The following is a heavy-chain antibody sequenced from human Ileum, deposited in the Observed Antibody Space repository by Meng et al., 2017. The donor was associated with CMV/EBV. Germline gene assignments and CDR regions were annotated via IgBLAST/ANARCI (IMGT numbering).Heavy chain of an antibody. D-gene: IGHD3-10*01. CDR3: ARNYGSGNWNFFHY. J-gene: IGHJ4*02. CDR1: GGSISKYY. Sequence: VQLQESGPGLVKTSETLSLTCYVSGGSISKYYWSWIRQPAGKGLEWIAHIYTSGTTNYNPSLKSRVTMSVDTSRNQFSLKLTSVTAADTAVYYCARNYGSGNWNFFHYWGQGTLVTVSS. CDR2: IYTSGTT. V-gene: IGHV4-4*07.